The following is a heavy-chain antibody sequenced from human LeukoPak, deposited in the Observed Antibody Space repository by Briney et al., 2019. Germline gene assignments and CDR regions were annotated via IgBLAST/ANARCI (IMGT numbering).Heavy chain of an antibody. Sequence: SETLSLTCTVSGGSISSSNFYWGWILQPPGKGLEWIGSIYYSGSTYYNPSLKSRVSISVDTSKNQFSLKLSSVTAADTAVYYCARDARVQKWFGELLKTTTYYFDYWGQGTLVTVSS. CDR2: IYYSGST. CDR1: GGSISSSNFY. J-gene: IGHJ4*02. D-gene: IGHD3-10*01. V-gene: IGHV4-39*07. CDR3: ARDARVQKWFGELLKTTTYYFDY.